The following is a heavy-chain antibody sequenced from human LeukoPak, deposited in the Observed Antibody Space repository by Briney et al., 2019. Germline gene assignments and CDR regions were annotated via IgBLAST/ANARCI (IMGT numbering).Heavy chain of an antibody. J-gene: IGHJ4*02. Sequence: SETLSLTCAVYGGSFSGYYWGWIRQPPGKGLEWIGNIYHSGSTYYNPSLKSRVTISVDTSKNQFSLKLTSVTATDTAVYYCARSRRSWSTFDYWGQGTLVTVSS. CDR2: IYHSGST. D-gene: IGHD6-13*01. CDR1: GGSFSGYY. CDR3: ARSRRSWSTFDY. V-gene: IGHV4-34*01.